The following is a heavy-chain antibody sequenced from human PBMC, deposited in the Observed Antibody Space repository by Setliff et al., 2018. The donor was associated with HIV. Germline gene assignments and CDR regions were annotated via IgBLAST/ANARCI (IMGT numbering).Heavy chain of an antibody. CDR3: ATGAYCSGGSCYQHLDY. J-gene: IGHJ4*02. Sequence: GGSLRLSCAASGFTFSSNGMHWVRQAPGKGLEWVAFIHYDGSNKYYADSVKGRFTISRDNSKNTLYLQMNSLRTEDTAVYYCATGAYCSGGSCYQHLDYWGQGTLVTVSS. D-gene: IGHD2-15*01. CDR2: IHYDGSNK. V-gene: IGHV3-30*02. CDR1: GFTFSSNG.